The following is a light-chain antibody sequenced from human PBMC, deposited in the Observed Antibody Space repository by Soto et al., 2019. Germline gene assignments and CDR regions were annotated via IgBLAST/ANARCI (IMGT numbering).Light chain of an antibody. J-gene: IGLJ1*01. CDR3: NSYTNSRTRV. CDR1: SSDVGSGYNY. V-gene: IGLV2-14*01. Sequence: QSALTQPASVSGSPGQSITISCTGTSSDVGSGYNYVSWYQQHPGKAPKLMIYDVSNRTSGVSDRFSGSKSGNTASLTISGLQAEDEDDYYCNSYTNSRTRVFGTGTKVTVL. CDR2: DVS.